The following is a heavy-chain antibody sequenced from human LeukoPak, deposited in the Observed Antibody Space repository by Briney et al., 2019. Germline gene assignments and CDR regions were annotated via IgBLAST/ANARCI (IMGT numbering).Heavy chain of an antibody. CDR2: IYYSGST. CDR3: ARVGVQLWFTEGGWFDP. CDR1: GGSISSGGYS. Sequence: PSETLSLTCAVSGGSISSGGYSWSWIRQPPGKGLEWIGYIYYSGSTNYNPSLKSRVTISVDTSKNQFSLKLSSVTAADTAVYYCARVGVQLWFTEGGWFDPWGQGTLVTVSS. D-gene: IGHD5-18*01. J-gene: IGHJ5*02. V-gene: IGHV4-61*08.